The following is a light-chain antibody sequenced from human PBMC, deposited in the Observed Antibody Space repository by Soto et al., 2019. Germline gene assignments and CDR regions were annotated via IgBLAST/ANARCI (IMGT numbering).Light chain of an antibody. CDR1: QSVSSN. J-gene: IGKJ2*01. Sequence: EIVMTQSPATLSVSLGERATLSCRASQSVSSNLAWYKQKPGQPPSLLIYGASARATGIPARFSRSGSGTEFTLTISSLQSEDFAVYYCQHYNNWPFTFGQGTKLEIK. V-gene: IGKV3-15*01. CDR3: QHYNNWPFT. CDR2: GAS.